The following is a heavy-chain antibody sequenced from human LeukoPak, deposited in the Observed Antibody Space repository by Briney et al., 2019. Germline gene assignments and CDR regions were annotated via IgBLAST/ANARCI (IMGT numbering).Heavy chain of an antibody. CDR2: IDHTGST. CDR1: GESFSGYY. D-gene: IGHD2-15*01. CDR3: ARSPRYQYCSGGSCYSHYLDY. V-gene: IGHV4-34*01. J-gene: IGHJ4*02. Sequence: PSETLSLTCAVHGESFSGYYWNWIRQPPGKGLEWIGEIDHTGSTNYISSLKSRMTISVDTSKNQFSLKLTSVTDADTAVYYCARSPRYQYCSGGSCYSHYLDYWGQGTLVTVSS.